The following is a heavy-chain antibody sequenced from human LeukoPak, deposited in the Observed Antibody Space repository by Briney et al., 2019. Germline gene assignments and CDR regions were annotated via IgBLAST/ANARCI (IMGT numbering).Heavy chain of an antibody. CDR1: GFTFSSYS. V-gene: IGHV3-48*01. J-gene: IGHJ4*02. D-gene: IGHD3-22*01. CDR3: ARDLRVYYYDSSGYCFDY. Sequence: GGSLRLSCEASGFTFSSYSMNWVRQAPGKGLEWVSYISSSSSTIYYADSVKGRFTISRDNAKNSLYLQMNSLRAEDTAVYYCARDLRVYYYDSSGYCFDYWGQGTLVTVSS. CDR2: ISSSSSTI.